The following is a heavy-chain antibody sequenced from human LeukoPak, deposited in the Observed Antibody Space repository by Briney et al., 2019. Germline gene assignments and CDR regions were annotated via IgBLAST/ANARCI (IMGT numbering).Heavy chain of an antibody. CDR2: MNPNSGNT. CDR1: GYTFTSYD. D-gene: IGHD6-13*01. Sequence: ASVKVSCKASGYTFTSYDINWVRQATGQGLEWMGWMNPNSGNTGYAQKFQGRVTMTRNTSISTAYMELSSLRSEDTAVYYCARGLKIAAASDFDYWGQGTLVTVSS. CDR3: ARGLKIAAASDFDY. V-gene: IGHV1-8*01. J-gene: IGHJ4*02.